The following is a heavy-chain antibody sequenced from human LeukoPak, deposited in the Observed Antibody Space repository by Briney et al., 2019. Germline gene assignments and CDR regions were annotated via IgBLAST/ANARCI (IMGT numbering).Heavy chain of an antibody. CDR1: GGSITNSSDY. CDR3: ARQPMYYDTLTGFSY. J-gene: IGHJ4*02. D-gene: IGHD3-9*01. CDR2: IHYSGGT. V-gene: IGHV4-39*01. Sequence: SETLSLTCTVSGGSITNSSDYWGCMRQAPGKWLEWLGSIHYSGGTYYNPSLKSRVATYVDTSKNQFSLRLSSVTAADTAVYYCARQPMYYDTLTGFSYWGQGILVTVSS.